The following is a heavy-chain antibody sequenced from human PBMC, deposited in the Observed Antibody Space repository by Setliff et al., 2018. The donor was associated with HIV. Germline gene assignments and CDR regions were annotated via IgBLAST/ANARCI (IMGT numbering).Heavy chain of an antibody. J-gene: IGHJ5*02. CDR1: GDSFNSGTYY. V-gene: IGHV4-61*02. D-gene: IGHD3-3*02. CDR2: IYTSGST. CDR3: ARDGSEHYPLEGWLDP. Sequence: TLSLTCTVSGDSFNSGTYYWSWIRQPAGKGLEWIGRIYTSGSTNSNPSLQSRVTISVDTSKNHISLTLSSVTAADTAVYYCARDGSEHYPLEGWLDPWGQGTLVTVSS.